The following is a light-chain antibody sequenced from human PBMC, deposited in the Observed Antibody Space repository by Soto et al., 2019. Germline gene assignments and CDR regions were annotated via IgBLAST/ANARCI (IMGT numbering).Light chain of an antibody. CDR1: QSRSSY. Sequence: EIVLTQSPGTLSLSPGEIATLSCRASQSRSSYLARYQQKPGQAPRLLSYGASSRATGIPDRFSGSGSGTDFTLTISRLEPEDFAVYYCQQYGSSLTFGGANKVEIK. CDR2: GAS. CDR3: QQYGSSLT. V-gene: IGKV3-20*01. J-gene: IGKJ4*01.